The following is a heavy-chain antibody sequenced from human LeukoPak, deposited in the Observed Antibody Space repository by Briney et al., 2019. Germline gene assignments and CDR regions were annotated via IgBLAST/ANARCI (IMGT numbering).Heavy chain of an antibody. V-gene: IGHV4-61*01. CDR1: GGSISSSSYY. D-gene: IGHD6-19*01. J-gene: IGHJ4*02. CDR2: IYYSGST. Sequence: SETLSLTCTVSGGSISSSSYYWSWIRQPPGKGLEWIGYIYYSGSTNYNPSLKSRVTISVDTSKNQFSLKLSSVTAADTAVYYCASSGPREDYFDYWGQGTLVTVSS. CDR3: ASSGPREDYFDY.